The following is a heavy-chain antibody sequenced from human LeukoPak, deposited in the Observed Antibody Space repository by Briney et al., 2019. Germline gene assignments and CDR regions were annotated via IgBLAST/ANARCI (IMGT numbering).Heavy chain of an antibody. J-gene: IGHJ5*02. CDR3: AGCSGGSCYHNWFDP. V-gene: IGHV1-8*01. CDR1: GYTFTSYD. CDR2: MNPNSGNT. Sequence: ASVKVSCKASGYTFTSYDINWVRQATGQGLEWMGWMNPNSGNTGYAQKFQGRVTITADESTSTAYMELSSLRSEDTAVYYCAGCSGGSCYHNWFDPWGQGTLVTVSS. D-gene: IGHD2-15*01.